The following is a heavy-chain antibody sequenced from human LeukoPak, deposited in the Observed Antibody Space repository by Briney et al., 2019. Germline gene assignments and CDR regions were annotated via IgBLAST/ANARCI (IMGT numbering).Heavy chain of an antibody. CDR3: AKDRLLNCRGDCYIFDY. J-gene: IGHJ4*02. Sequence: GGSLRLSCAASGFTFSSYAMHWVRQAPGNGLEWVAVISYDGSNKYYADSVKGRFTISRDNSKNTLYLQVNGLRTEDTAVYYCAKDRLLNCRGDCYIFDYWGQGTVVTVSS. D-gene: IGHD2-21*02. V-gene: IGHV3-30*04. CDR1: GFTFSSYA. CDR2: ISYDGSNK.